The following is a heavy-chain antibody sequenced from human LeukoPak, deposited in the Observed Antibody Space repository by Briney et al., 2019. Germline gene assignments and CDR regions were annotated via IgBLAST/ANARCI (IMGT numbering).Heavy chain of an antibody. J-gene: IGHJ4*02. V-gene: IGHV4-39*07. CDR1: GGSISGSTYY. CDR2: IYYSGST. Sequence: SETLSLTCTVSGGSISGSTYYWGWIRQPPGKGLEWIGSIYYSGSTYYNPSLKSRVTISVDTSKNQFSLKLSSVTAADTAVYYCARGPYYFDYWGQGTLVTVSS. CDR3: ARGPYYFDY.